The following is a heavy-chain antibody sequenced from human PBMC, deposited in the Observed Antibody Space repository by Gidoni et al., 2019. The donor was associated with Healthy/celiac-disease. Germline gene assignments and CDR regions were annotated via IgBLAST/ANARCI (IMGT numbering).Heavy chain of an antibody. Sequence: EVQLVESGGGLVKPGGSLRLSCAASGFTFSSYSMTWVRQAPGKGLECVSAISSSSSDVYYADSGKGRFTSARDNAKDSLYLQMNGLKAEDTAVYYCARDQGYTAMVEDYWGQGTMVTVSS. CDR2: ISSSSSDV. V-gene: IGHV3-21*01. J-gene: IGHJ4*02. CDR3: ARDQGYTAMVEDY. CDR1: GFTFSSYS. D-gene: IGHD5-18*01.